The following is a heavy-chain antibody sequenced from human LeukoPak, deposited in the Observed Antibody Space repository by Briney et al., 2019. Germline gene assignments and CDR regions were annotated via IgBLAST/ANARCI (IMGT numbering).Heavy chain of an antibody. CDR2: IYYSGST. Sequence: SETLSLTCTVSGGSITSYYWSWIRQPPGKGLEWIGYIYYSGSTNYNPSLKSRVTISVDTSKNQFSLKLSSVTAADTAVYYCARTYCSGGSCHFDYWGQGTLVTVSS. CDR3: ARTYCSGGSCHFDY. V-gene: IGHV4-59*08. CDR1: GGSITSYY. D-gene: IGHD2-15*01. J-gene: IGHJ4*02.